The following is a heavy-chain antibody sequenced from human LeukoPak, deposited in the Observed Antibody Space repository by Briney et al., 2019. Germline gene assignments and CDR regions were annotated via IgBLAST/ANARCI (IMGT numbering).Heavy chain of an antibody. Sequence: PSETLSLTCAVYGGSFSGYYWSWIRQPPGKGLEWIGYIYYSGSTNYNPSLKSRVTISVDTSKNQFSLKLSSVTAADTAVYYCARGSGIAVVMVDYWGQGTLVTVSS. J-gene: IGHJ4*02. CDR3: ARGSGIAVVMVDY. V-gene: IGHV4-59*01. D-gene: IGHD6-19*01. CDR1: GGSFSGYY. CDR2: IYYSGST.